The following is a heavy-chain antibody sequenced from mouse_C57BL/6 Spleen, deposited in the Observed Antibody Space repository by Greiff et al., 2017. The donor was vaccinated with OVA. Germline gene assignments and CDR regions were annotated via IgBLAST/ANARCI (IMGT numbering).Heavy chain of an antibody. Sequence: VKQSCKASGYTFTSYGISWVKQRTGQGLEWIGEIYPRSGNTYYNEKFKGKATLTADKSSSTAYMELRSLTSEDSAVYFCAFPHYYGYWYFDVWGTGTTVTVSS. CDR2: IYPRSGNT. D-gene: IGHD1-1*01. CDR3: AFPHYYGYWYFDV. V-gene: IGHV1-81*01. CDR1: GYTFTSYG. J-gene: IGHJ1*03.